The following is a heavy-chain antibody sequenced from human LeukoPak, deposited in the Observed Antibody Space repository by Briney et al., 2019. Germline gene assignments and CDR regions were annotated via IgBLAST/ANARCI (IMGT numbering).Heavy chain of an antibody. CDR3: ARGAREWWLPYYYGMDV. CDR2: IIPIFGTA. D-gene: IGHD2-15*01. V-gene: IGHV1-69*01. CDR1: GGTFSSYA. J-gene: IGHJ6*02. Sequence: SVKVSCKASGGTFSSYAISWVRQAPGQGLEWMGGIIPIFGTANYAQKFQGRVTITADESTSTAYVELSSLRSEDTAVYYCARGAREWWLPYYYGMDVWGQGTTVTVSS.